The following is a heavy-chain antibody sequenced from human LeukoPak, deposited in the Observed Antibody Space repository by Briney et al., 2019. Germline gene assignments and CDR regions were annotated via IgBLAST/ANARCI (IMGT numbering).Heavy chain of an antibody. J-gene: IGHJ4*02. CDR1: GFTFDDYA. Sequence: GGSLGLSCAASGFTFDDYAMHWVRQAPGKGLEWVSGISWNSGSIGYADSVKGRFTISRDNAKNSLYLQMNSLRAEDTALYYCAKTYYYDSSGYYLQEYYFDYWGQGTLVTVSS. D-gene: IGHD3-22*01. CDR3: AKTYYYDSSGYYLQEYYFDY. CDR2: ISWNSGSI. V-gene: IGHV3-9*01.